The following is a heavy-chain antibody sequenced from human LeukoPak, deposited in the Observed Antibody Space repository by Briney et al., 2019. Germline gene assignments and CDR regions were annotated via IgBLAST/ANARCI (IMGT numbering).Heavy chain of an antibody. CDR3: ARLNAVDGYYDFWSGYYFYFDY. J-gene: IGHJ4*02. Sequence: ASETLSLTCAVYGGSFSGYYWSWIRQPPGKGLEWIGEINHSGSTNYNPSLKSRVTISVDTSKNQFSLKLSSVTAADTAVYYCARLNAVDGYYDFWSGYYFYFDYWGQGTLATVSS. D-gene: IGHD3-3*01. CDR2: INHSGST. CDR1: GGSFSGYY. V-gene: IGHV4-34*01.